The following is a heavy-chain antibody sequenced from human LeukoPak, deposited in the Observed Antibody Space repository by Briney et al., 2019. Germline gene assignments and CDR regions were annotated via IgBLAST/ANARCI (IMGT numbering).Heavy chain of an antibody. CDR3: ARDRSFTFGGVIAPGYYFDY. J-gene: IGHJ4*02. CDR2: IYHSGST. D-gene: IGHD3-16*02. V-gene: IGHV4-4*02. CDR1: GGSISSSNW. Sequence: SETLSPTCAVSGGSISSSNWWSWVRQPPGKGLEWIGEIYHSGSTNYNPSLKSRVTISVDKSKNQFSLKLSSVTAADTAVYYCARDRSFTFGGVIAPGYYFDYWGQGTLVTVSS.